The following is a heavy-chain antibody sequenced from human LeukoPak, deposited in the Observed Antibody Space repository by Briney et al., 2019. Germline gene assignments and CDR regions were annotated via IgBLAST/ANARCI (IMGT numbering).Heavy chain of an antibody. CDR2: IYYSGST. CDR3: ARLTTDYVWGSYRSGDDAFDI. J-gene: IGHJ3*02. Sequence: SETLSLTCTVSGGSISSSSYYWGWIRQPPGKGLEWIRRIYYSGSTYYNPSLKSRVTISVDTSKNQFSLNLSSVTAADTAVYYCARLTTDYVWGSYRSGDDAFDIWGQGTMVTVSS. D-gene: IGHD3-16*02. CDR1: GGSISSSSYY. V-gene: IGHV4-39*01.